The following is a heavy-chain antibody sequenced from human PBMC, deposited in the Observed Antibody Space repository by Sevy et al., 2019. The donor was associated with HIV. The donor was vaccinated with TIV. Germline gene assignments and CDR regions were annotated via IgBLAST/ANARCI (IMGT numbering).Heavy chain of an antibody. CDR3: AVTKDSYDSSGYPFDY. Sequence: ASVKVSCKVSGYTLTQFYMHWVRHAPGKGLEWMATFDHEDDETIYAQRLQGRVTMTEDTSTDTAYMELSSLRSDDTAVYYCAVTKDSYDSSGYPFDYWGQGSLVTVSS. D-gene: IGHD3-22*01. CDR1: GYTLTQFY. CDR2: FDHEDDET. V-gene: IGHV1-24*01. J-gene: IGHJ4*02.